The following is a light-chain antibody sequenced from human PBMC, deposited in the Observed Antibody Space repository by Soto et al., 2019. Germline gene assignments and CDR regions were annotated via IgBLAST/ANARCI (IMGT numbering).Light chain of an antibody. CDR2: EVS. Sequence: QSGLTQPASVSGAPGQRVTISCTGSSSNIGAGYDVHWYQQYPGQAPNLLIYEVSRRPSGFSHRFSGSKSVNTASLTISGLQAEDEAHYYCSSYTTGSTRIFGTGTKVTVL. CDR3: SSYTTGSTRI. V-gene: IGLV1-40*01. CDR1: SSNIGAGYD. J-gene: IGLJ1*01.